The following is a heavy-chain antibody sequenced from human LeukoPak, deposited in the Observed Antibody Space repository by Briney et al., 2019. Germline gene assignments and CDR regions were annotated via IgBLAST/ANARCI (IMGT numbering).Heavy chain of an antibody. D-gene: IGHD3-22*01. V-gene: IGHV3-23*01. CDR2: ISGSGGST. Sequence: GGSLRLSCAASGFTFSSYAMSWVRQAPGKGLEWVSAISGSGGSTYYADSVKGRFTISRDNSKNTLYLQMNSLRAEDTAVYYCVRGYYAGRGHHFEYWGQGTLVTVSS. J-gene: IGHJ4*02. CDR3: VRGYYAGRGHHFEY. CDR1: GFTFSSYA.